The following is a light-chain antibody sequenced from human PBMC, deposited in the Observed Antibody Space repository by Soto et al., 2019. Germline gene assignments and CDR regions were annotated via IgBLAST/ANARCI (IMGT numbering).Light chain of an antibody. CDR3: QQSYSTPTWT. V-gene: IGKV1-39*01. Sequence: DIQMTQSPSSLSASVGDRVTITCRASQSISTYLGWYQQKPGKDPKHLIYAASTLQSGGPSRFSGSGSRTDFTLTITSLQPEDFATYYCQQSYSTPTWTFGEGTKVEIK. CDR2: AAS. J-gene: IGKJ1*01. CDR1: QSISTY.